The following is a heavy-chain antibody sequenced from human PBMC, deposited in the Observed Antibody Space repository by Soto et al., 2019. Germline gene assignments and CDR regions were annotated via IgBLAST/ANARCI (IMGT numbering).Heavy chain of an antibody. CDR1: GFIFNEYG. V-gene: IGHV3-33*03. CDR3: ARWGCSGSNCNLNQRSFDL. Sequence: PGGSLRLSCAASGFIFNEYGMHWVRQAPGKGLEWVAVIWYDGSNKYYADSVKGRFTFSRDNSKNTMSLQMNSLRVEDTAVYYCARWGCSGSNCNLNQRSFDLWGLRSLVTVSS. J-gene: IGHJ4*02. D-gene: IGHD2-15*01. CDR2: IWYDGSNK.